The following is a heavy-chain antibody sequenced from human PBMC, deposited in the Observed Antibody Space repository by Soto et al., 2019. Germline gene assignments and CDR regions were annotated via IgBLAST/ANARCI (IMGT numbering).Heavy chain of an antibody. D-gene: IGHD3-3*01. CDR1: GGSISSSSYY. Sequence: PSETLSLTCTVSGGSISSSSYYWGWIRQPPGKGLEWIGSIYYSGSTYYNPSLRSRVTISVDTSKNQFSLRLSSVTAADTAVYYCARQNREFGVATYNWFDPWGRGTLVTVSS. V-gene: IGHV4-39*01. J-gene: IGHJ5*02. CDR2: IYYSGST. CDR3: ARQNREFGVATYNWFDP.